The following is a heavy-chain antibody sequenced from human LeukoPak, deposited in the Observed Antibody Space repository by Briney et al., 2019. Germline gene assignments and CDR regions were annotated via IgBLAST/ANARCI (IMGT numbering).Heavy chain of an antibody. CDR3: ARRGLYGDYTGSPIDY. V-gene: IGHV4-39*01. Sequence: KPSETLSLTCTVSGGSISSSSYYWGWIRQPPGKGLEWIGSIYYSGSTYYNPSLKSRVTISVDTSKNQFSLKLSSVTAADTAVYYCARRGLYGDYTGSPIDYWGQGTLVTVSS. D-gene: IGHD4-17*01. CDR2: IYYSGST. J-gene: IGHJ4*02. CDR1: GGSISSSSYY.